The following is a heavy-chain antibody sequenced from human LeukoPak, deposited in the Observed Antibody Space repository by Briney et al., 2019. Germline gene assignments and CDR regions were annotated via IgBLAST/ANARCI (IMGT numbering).Heavy chain of an antibody. J-gene: IGHJ4*02. CDR2: MNPNSGNT. CDR1: GYTFTSYD. V-gene: IGHV1-8*01. D-gene: IGHD3-22*01. Sequence: ASVKVSCKASGYTFTSYDINWVRQATGQGLEWMGWMNPNSGNTGYAQKFQGRVTMTRNTSISTAYMELSSLRSEDTAVCYCARGPTYDSSGYYPQNFWGQGTLVTVSS. CDR3: ARGPTYDSSGYYPQNF.